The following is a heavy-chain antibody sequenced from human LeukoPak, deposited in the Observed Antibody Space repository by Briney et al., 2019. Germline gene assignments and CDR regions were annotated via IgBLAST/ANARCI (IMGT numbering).Heavy chain of an antibody. CDR1: GGSFSGYY. D-gene: IGHD2-15*01. J-gene: IGHJ1*01. CDR2: IYYSGST. Sequence: KPSETLSLTCAVYGGSFSGYYWGWIRQPPGKGLEWIGSIYYSGSTYYNPSLKSRVTISVDTSKDQFSLKLSSVTAADTAVYYCARQGYCSGGSCPRNAEYFQHWGQGTLVTVSS. CDR3: ARQGYCSGGSCPRNAEYFQH. V-gene: IGHV4-39*01.